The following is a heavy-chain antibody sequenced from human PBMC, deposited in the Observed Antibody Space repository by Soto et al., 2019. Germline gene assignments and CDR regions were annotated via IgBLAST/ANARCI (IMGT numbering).Heavy chain of an antibody. D-gene: IGHD6-13*01. V-gene: IGHV5-51*01. J-gene: IGHJ6*02. CDR2: IYPYDSDT. CDR3: ARRGSGNSSPGYGMDV. CDR1: GYTFTNYW. Sequence: GESLKISCQGSGYTFTNYWIGWVRQMPGKGLEWMGIIYPYDSDTRYSPSFQGQVTISADKSISTAYLQWSSLKASDTAMYYCARRGSGNSSPGYGMDVWGQGTTVTVSS.